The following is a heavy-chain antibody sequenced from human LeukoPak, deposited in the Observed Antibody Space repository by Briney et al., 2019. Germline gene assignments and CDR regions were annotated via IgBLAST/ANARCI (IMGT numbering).Heavy chain of an antibody. Sequence: SETLSLTCAVSGGSISSGGYSWSWIRQPPGKGEEWIGYIYQSGSTYYNPSLKSRVTISVDRSKNQFSLKLSSVTAADTAVYYCARGLSSSWSGYWYFDLWGRGTLVTVSS. J-gene: IGHJ2*01. CDR2: IYQSGST. D-gene: IGHD6-13*01. V-gene: IGHV4-30-2*01. CDR1: GGSISSGGYS. CDR3: ARGLSSSWSGYWYFDL.